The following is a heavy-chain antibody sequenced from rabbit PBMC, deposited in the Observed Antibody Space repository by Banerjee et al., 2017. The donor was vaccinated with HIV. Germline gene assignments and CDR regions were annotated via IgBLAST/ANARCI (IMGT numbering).Heavy chain of an antibody. CDR1: GFTISSSYW. CDR3: ATDYGGPTYYRTRLDL. Sequence: QEQLEESGGGLVQPEGSLTLTCTASGFTISSSYWICWVRQAPGKGLELIACIFDSDGSTYYASWAKGRFTITKTSSTTVTLQMTSLTAADTATYFCATDYGGPTYYRTRLDLWGQGTLVTVS. J-gene: IGHJ3*01. V-gene: IGHV1S45*01. D-gene: IGHD8-1*01. CDR2: IFDSDGST.